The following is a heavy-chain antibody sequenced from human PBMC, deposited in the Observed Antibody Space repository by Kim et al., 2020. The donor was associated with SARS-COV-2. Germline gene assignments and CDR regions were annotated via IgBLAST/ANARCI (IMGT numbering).Heavy chain of an antibody. D-gene: IGHD3-22*01. J-gene: IGHJ4*02. V-gene: IGHV3-23*01. Sequence: KGRFTISRDNSKNALYLQMNSLQAEDTAVYYCARSKSYYYDSSGYYLDYWGQGTLVTVSS. CDR3: ARSKSYYYDSSGYYLDY.